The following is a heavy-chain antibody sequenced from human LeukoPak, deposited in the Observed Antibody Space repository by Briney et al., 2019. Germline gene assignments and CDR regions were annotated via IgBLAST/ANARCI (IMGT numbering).Heavy chain of an antibody. CDR2: ISSSSSYI. J-gene: IGHJ6*03. D-gene: IGHD6-13*01. V-gene: IGHV3-21*01. CDR3: AKTLRYSSSWYCYYYYMDV. CDR1: GFTFSSYS. Sequence: GGSLRLSCAASGFTFSSYSMNWVRQAPGKGLEWVSSISSSSSYIYYADSVKGRFTISRDNAKNSLYLQMNSLRAEDTAVYYCAKTLRYSSSWYCYYYYMDVWGKGTTVTVSS.